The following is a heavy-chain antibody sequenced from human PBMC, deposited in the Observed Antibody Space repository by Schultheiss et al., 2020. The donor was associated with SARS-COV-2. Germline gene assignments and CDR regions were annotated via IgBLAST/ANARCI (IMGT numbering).Heavy chain of an antibody. CDR3: ARDQTIFAHLWFDP. Sequence: ASVKVSCKASGYTFTSYGISWVRQAPGQGLEWMGLISAYNGNTNYAQKLQGRVTMTTDTSTSTAYMELRSLRSDDTAVYYCARDQTIFAHLWFDPWGQGTLITVYS. J-gene: IGHJ5*02. CDR1: GYTFTSYG. V-gene: IGHV1-18*01. CDR2: ISAYNGNT. D-gene: IGHD3-3*01.